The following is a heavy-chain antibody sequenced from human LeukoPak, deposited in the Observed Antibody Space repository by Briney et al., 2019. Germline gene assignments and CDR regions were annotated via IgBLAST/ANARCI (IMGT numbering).Heavy chain of an antibody. CDR1: GNYW. CDR3: VSFYETY. J-gene: IGHJ4*02. Sequence: GGSLRLSCAASGNYWMHWVRQAPGKGLVWVSHINSDGSWTGYADSVKGRFTISKDNAENTVYLQMNNLRAEDTAVYYCVSFYETYWGRGTLVTVSS. CDR2: INSDGSWT. V-gene: IGHV3-74*01. D-gene: IGHD2-2*01.